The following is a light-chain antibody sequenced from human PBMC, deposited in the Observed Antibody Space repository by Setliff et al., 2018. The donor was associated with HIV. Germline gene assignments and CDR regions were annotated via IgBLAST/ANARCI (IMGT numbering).Light chain of an antibody. CDR3: QSYDNNKDWV. J-gene: IGLJ3*02. CDR1: SGGIASSY. CDR2: ENN. Sequence: NFMLTQPHSVSESPGKTVTISCTRSSGGIASSYVQWYQQRPGSSPTTVIYENNQRPSGVPDRFSGSIDSSSNSASLTISGLKTEDEADYYCQSYDNNKDWVFGGGTQLTVL. V-gene: IGLV6-57*01.